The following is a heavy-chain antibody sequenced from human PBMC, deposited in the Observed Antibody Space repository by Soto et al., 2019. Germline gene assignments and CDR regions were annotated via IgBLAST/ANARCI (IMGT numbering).Heavy chain of an antibody. V-gene: IGHV3-7*01. Sequence: GGSLRLSCATSGFTFSSYWMSWVRQAPGKGLEWVANIKQDGSEKYYVDSVKGRFTISRDNAKNSLYLQMNSLRAEDTAVYYCAREGAHYDGISKSVGGAFDSWGKGTMVTVAS. J-gene: IGHJ3*02. CDR2: IKQDGSEK. D-gene: IGHD3-3*01. CDR3: AREGAHYDGISKSVGGAFDS. CDR1: GFTFSSYW.